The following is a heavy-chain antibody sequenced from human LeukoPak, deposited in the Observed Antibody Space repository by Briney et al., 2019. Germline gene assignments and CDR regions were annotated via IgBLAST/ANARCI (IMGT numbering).Heavy chain of an antibody. CDR1: GESFSDYY. Sequence: SETLSLTCAVYGESFSDYYWSWIRQPPGKGLEWIGEINHSGSTNYSPSLKSRVTISVDTSKNQFSLKLSSVTAADTAVYYCARLPGYSSSWYWGRNDAFDIWGQGTMVTVSS. CDR3: ARLPGYSSSWYWGRNDAFDI. CDR2: INHSGST. J-gene: IGHJ3*02. D-gene: IGHD6-13*01. V-gene: IGHV4-34*01.